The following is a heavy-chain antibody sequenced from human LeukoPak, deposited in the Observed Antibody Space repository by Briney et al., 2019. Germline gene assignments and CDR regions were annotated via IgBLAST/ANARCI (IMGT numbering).Heavy chain of an antibody. CDR2: IAPSGAST. D-gene: IGHD1-26*01. J-gene: IGHJ4*02. Sequence: PGGSLRLSCAASGFSFSTYAMNWVRQAPGKGLEWVSGIAPSGASTYYADSVMGRFTISRDNSEDTLFLQMSSLRAGDTAVYYCARDWEGPLGYFDYWGQGTLVTVSS. CDR3: ARDWEGPLGYFDY. CDR1: GFSFSTYA. V-gene: IGHV3-23*01.